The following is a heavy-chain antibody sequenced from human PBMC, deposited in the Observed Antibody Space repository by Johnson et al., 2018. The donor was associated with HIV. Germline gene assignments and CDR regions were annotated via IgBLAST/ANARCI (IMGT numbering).Heavy chain of an antibody. V-gene: IGHV3-30*18. Sequence: QVQLVESGGGVVQPGRSLRVSCAASGFTFSSYVMHWVRQAPGKGLEWVTIISHDGNNKYYVDSVKGRFTISRDNSKKKLFLQMNSLRAEDTAVCSCAKERRAPRAFDIWGQGTMVTVSS. CDR3: AKERRAPRAFDI. J-gene: IGHJ3*02. CDR2: ISHDGNNK. CDR1: GFTFSSYV.